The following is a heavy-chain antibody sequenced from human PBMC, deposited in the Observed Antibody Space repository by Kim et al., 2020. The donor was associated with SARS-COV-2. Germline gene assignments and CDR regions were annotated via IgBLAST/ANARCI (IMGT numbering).Heavy chain of an antibody. D-gene: IGHD6-6*01. Sequence: SETLSLTCTVSGGSISSSSYYWGWIRQPPGKGLEWIGSIYYSGSTYYNPSLKSRVTISVDTSKNQFSLKLSSVTAADTAVYYCARQRGYSSSQDFDYWGQGTLVTVSS. CDR2: IYYSGST. CDR1: GGSISSSSYY. J-gene: IGHJ4*02. V-gene: IGHV4-39*01. CDR3: ARQRGYSSSQDFDY.